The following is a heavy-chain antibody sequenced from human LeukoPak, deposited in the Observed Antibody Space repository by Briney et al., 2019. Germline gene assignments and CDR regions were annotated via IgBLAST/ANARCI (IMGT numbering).Heavy chain of an antibody. CDR1: GFTFSAFW. CDR3: ARSQIGYSVDY. V-gene: IGHV3-74*01. J-gene: IGHJ4*02. CDR2: TNTDGSST. Sequence: GGSLRLSCAASGFTFSAFWVHWVRQAPGKGLVWVSRTNTDGSSTTYADSVQGRFSISRDNAKNTLYLQMNSLRAEDTAVYYCARSQIGYSVDYWGQGTLVTVSS. D-gene: IGHD5-18*01.